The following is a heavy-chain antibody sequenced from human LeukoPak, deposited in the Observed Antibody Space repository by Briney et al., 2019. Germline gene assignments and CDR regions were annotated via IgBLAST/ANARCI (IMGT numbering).Heavy chain of an antibody. D-gene: IGHD3-22*01. CDR3: ARVVKLNYDSSGYYGY. CDR1: GGTFSSYA. J-gene: IGHJ4*02. Sequence: GASVKVSCKASGGTFSSYAISWVRQAPGQGLEWMGRIIPILGIANYAQKFQGRVTITADKSTSTAYMELSSLRSEDTAVYYCARVVKLNYDSSGYYGYWGQGTLVTVSS. CDR2: IIPILGIA. V-gene: IGHV1-69*04.